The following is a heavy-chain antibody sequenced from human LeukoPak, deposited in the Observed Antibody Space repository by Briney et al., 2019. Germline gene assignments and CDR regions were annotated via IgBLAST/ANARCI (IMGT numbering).Heavy chain of an antibody. V-gene: IGHV3-74*01. D-gene: IGHD5-12*01. CDR1: GFTFSGYW. CDR2: IDGDGSST. J-gene: IGHJ4*02. Sequence: GGSLRLSCAASGFTFSGYWMQWVRQAPGKGLVWVSRIDGDGSSTNYADSVKGRFTISRDNAKNTLYLQMNSLRAEDTAVYYCARGYSGYFYYWGQGTLVTVSS. CDR3: ARGYSGYFYY.